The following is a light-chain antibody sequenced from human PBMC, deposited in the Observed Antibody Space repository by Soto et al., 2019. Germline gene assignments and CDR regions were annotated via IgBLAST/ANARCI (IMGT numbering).Light chain of an antibody. Sequence: DFQMTQSPSTLSASVGDRVTITCRASQSIGTWLAWYQQKPGKAPNLLIYKASTLESGVPSSFSGSGSGTEFTLTISSLQPDDFASYYYQQYNTYSTFGQGTKVQIK. CDR2: KAS. CDR1: QSIGTW. V-gene: IGKV1-5*03. J-gene: IGKJ1*01. CDR3: QQYNTYST.